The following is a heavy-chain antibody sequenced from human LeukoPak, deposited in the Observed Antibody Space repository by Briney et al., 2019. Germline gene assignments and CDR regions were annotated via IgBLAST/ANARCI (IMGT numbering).Heavy chain of an antibody. CDR2: ISTTSDAM. V-gene: IGHV3-48*01. Sequence: GGSLRLSCAASGFTFSDYAMNWVRQAPGKGLEWLSFISTTSDAMYYADSVKGRLTVPRDNAKNSLFLQMHSLRAEDTAIYYCAREIPGRIAADCWGQGTLVTVSS. D-gene: IGHD2-15*01. J-gene: IGHJ4*02. CDR3: AREIPGRIAADC. CDR1: GFTFSDYA.